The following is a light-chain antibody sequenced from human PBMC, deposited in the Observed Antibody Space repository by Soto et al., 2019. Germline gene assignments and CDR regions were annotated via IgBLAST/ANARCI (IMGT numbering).Light chain of an antibody. Sequence: EIVLTQSPGTLSLSPGERATLSCRASQSVSSSYLVWHQQKPGQAPRLLIYAASRRATGIPDRFSGSGSGTDFTLTISRLEPEDFAVYYCQQHGTSPITFGQGTRLEIK. J-gene: IGKJ5*01. CDR2: AAS. V-gene: IGKV3-20*01. CDR1: QSVSSSY. CDR3: QQHGTSPIT.